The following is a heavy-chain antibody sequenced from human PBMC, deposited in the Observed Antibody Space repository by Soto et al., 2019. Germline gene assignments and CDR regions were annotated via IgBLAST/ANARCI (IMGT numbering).Heavy chain of an antibody. V-gene: IGHV1-18*01. Sequence: ASVKVSCKASGYTFTSYGMSWVRQAPGQGLEWMGWISAYNGNTNYAQKLQGRVTMTTDTSTSTAYMELRSLRSDDTAVYYCARNIMITAGGVIVPALFDYWGQGTLVTVSS. CDR2: ISAYNGNT. D-gene: IGHD3-16*02. CDR1: GYTFTSYG. J-gene: IGHJ4*02. CDR3: ARNIMITAGGVIVPALFDY.